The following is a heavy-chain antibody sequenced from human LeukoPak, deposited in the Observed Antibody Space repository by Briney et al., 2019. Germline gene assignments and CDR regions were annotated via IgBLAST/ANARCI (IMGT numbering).Heavy chain of an antibody. Sequence: GESLKISCKGSGYSFTSCWISWVRQMPGKGLEWMGRIDPSDSYTNYSPSFQGHVTISADKSTSTAYLQWSSLKASDTAMYYCARGDVAWLRGFDAFDIWGQGTMVTVSS. J-gene: IGHJ3*02. CDR3: ARGDVAWLRGFDAFDI. D-gene: IGHD5-12*01. CDR1: GYSFTSCW. CDR2: IDPSDSYT. V-gene: IGHV5-10-1*01.